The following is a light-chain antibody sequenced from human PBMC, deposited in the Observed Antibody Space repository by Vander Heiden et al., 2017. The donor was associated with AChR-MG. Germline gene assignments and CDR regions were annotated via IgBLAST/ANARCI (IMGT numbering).Light chain of an antibody. CDR1: QSLLHSNGYNY. J-gene: IGKJ1*01. CDR2: LGS. Sequence: IVMTQSPLSLPVTPREPASISCRSSQSLLHSNGYNYLDWYLQKPGQSPQLLIYLGSNRDSGVPDRFSGSGSGTDFTLKISRVEAEDVGVYYCIQALQTPRTFGQGTKVEIK. CDR3: IQALQTPRT. V-gene: IGKV2-28*01.